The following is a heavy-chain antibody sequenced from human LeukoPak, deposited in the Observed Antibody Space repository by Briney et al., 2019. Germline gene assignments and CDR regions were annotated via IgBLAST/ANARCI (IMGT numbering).Heavy chain of an antibody. Sequence: GGSLRLSCAASGFTFSSYGMHWVRQAPGKGLEWVAFIRYDGSNKYYADSVKGRFTISRDNAKNSLYLQMNSLRAEDTAVYYCARDCADYYYYYMDVWGKGTTVTVSS. CDR2: IRYDGSNK. V-gene: IGHV3-30*02. CDR1: GFTFSSYG. CDR3: ARDCADYYYYYMDV. J-gene: IGHJ6*03.